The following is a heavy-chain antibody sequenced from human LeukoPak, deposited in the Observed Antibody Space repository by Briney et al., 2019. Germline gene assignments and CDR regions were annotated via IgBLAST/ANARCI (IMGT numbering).Heavy chain of an antibody. CDR1: GFTFSSYA. CDR3: VRGVYNNGNMNDY. D-gene: IGHD5/OR15-5a*01. CDR2: ISDDGGRK. Sequence: GGSLRLSCAASGFTFSSYAMHWVRQAPGKGLDWVAIISDDGGRKFYADSVEGRFTISRDNSKNTLFLLMNSLRAEDTAVYYCVRGVYNNGNMNDYWGQGTLVTVSS. J-gene: IGHJ4*02. V-gene: IGHV3-30*04.